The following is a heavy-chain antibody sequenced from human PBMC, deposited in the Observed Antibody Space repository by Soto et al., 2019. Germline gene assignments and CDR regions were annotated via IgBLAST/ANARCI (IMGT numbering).Heavy chain of an antibody. CDR3: ATGSEDTYYYDSSGYYVDY. Sequence: GGSLRLSCAASGFTFSSYGMHWVRQAPGKGLEWVAVISYDGSNKYYADSVKGRFTISRDNSKNTLYLQMNSLRAEDTAVYYCATGSEDTYYYDSSGYYVDYWGQGTLVTVSS. J-gene: IGHJ4*02. CDR2: ISYDGSNK. CDR1: GFTFSSYG. D-gene: IGHD3-22*01. V-gene: IGHV3-30*03.